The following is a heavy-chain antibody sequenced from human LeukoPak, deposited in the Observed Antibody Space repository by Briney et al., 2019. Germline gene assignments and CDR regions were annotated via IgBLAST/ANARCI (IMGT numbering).Heavy chain of an antibody. CDR2: IVYDTSDK. D-gene: IGHD4-17*01. V-gene: IGHV3-30*03. Sequence: SGRSLRLSCAASGFTFSSYGMHWVRQAPGKGLEWVAVIVYDTSDKYYADSVRGRFTISRDNSKNTLYLQMNSLRAEDTAVYYCATDLGTVTTPSYPPYFDYWGQGTLVTVSS. J-gene: IGHJ4*02. CDR1: GFTFSSYG. CDR3: ATDLGTVTTPSYPPYFDY.